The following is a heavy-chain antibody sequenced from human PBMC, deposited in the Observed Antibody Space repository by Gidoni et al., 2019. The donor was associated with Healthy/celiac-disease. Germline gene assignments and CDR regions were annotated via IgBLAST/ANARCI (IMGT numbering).Heavy chain of an antibody. J-gene: IGHJ3*02. V-gene: IGHV3-48*02. CDR3: ARDWGNIVVVAAAIGAFDI. D-gene: IGHD2-2*01. CDR2: ISRSRSTI. Sequence: EVQLVESGGGLVQPGGSLRLSCAASGFTFSIYSMNWVRQAPGKGLEWVSYISRSRSTIYYADSVKGRFTISRDNAKNSLYLQMNSLRDEDTAVYYCARDWGNIVVVAAAIGAFDIWGQGTMVTVSS. CDR1: GFTFSIYS.